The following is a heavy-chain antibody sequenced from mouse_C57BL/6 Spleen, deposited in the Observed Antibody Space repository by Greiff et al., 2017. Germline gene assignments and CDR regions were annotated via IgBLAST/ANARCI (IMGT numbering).Heavy chain of an antibody. CDR3: ARRGSSYGYFDV. CDR2: IYPGGGYP. V-gene: IGHV1-63*01. Sequence: VQLQQSGAELVRPGTSVKMSCQASGYTFTNYWIGWAKQRPGHGLEWIGDIYPGGGYPNYNEKFKGKATLTADKSSSTAYMQFSSLPSEDSAIYYCARRGSSYGYFDVWGTGATGTSSS. J-gene: IGHJ1*03. CDR1: GYTFTNYW. D-gene: IGHD1-1*01.